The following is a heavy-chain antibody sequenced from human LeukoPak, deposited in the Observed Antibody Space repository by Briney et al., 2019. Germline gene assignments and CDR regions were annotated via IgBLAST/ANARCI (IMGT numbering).Heavy chain of an antibody. V-gene: IGHV4-39*01. CDR2: IYYSGST. Sequence: SETLSLTCTVSGGSISSSSYYWGWIRQPPGKGLEWIGSIYYSGSTYYNPSLKSRVTISVDTSKNQFSLKLSSVTAADTAVYYCARRLVLWFGELFDYCGQGTLVTVSS. CDR3: ARRLVLWFGELFDY. CDR1: GGSISSSSYY. J-gene: IGHJ4*02. D-gene: IGHD3-10*01.